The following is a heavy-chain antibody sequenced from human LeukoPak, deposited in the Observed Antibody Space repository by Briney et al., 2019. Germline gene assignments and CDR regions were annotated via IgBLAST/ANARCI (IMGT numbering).Heavy chain of an antibody. CDR1: GYTFTSYD. V-gene: IGHV1-8*01. J-gene: IGHJ6*02. Sequence: ASVKVSCKASGYTFTSYDNNWVRHPTAQGLEWMWWMNINSGNTGYAHKFQVRVTMTRNTSISTAYMELSSLRSEDTAVYYCARGRQYAYYYDNYYGMDVWGQGTTVTVSS. CDR2: MNINSGNT. CDR3: ARGRQYAYYYDNYYGMDV. D-gene: IGHD3-22*01.